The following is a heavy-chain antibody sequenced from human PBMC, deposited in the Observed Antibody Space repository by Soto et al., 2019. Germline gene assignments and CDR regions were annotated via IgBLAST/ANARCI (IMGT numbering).Heavy chain of an antibody. CDR1: GGSMSGYY. CDR3: ARSIAVPSGHIDH. CDR2: VYYTGST. J-gene: IGHJ4*02. Sequence: SETMSLTCRVSGGSMSGYYWSWVRLAPGKGLEWIGYVYYTGSTNYNPSLQSRVSISVDTSNKHFSLSLSLVTAADTAVYFCARSIAVPSGHIDHWGQGIRVTVSS. D-gene: IGHD6-6*01. V-gene: IGHV4-59*01.